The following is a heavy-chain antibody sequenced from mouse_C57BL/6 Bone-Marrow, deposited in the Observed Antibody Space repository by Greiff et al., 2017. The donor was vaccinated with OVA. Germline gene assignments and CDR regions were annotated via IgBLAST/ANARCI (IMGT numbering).Heavy chain of an antibody. CDR2: IDPETGGT. J-gene: IGHJ3*01. V-gene: IGHV1-15*01. Sequence: QVQLQQSGAELVRPGASVTLSCKASGYTFTDYEMHWVKQTPVHGLEWIGAIDPETGGTAYNQKFKGKAILTADKSSSTDYLELRSLTAEDSAVCYCTGRRRAWFAYWGQGTLVTVSA. CDR1: GYTFTDYE. CDR3: TGRRRAWFAY.